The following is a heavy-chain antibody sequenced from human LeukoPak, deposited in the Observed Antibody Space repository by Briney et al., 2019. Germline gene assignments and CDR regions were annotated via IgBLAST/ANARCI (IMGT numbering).Heavy chain of an antibody. CDR3: ARVIGRYCSSTSCYVDY. Sequence: GGSLRLSCAASGFTFSDYYMSWIRQAPGKGLEWVTFIQYDGSNKYYADSVKGRFTISRDNSKNTLYLQMNSLRAEDTAVYYCARVIGRYCSSTSCYVDYWGQGTLVTVSS. CDR1: GFTFSDYY. D-gene: IGHD2-2*01. J-gene: IGHJ4*02. V-gene: IGHV3-30*02. CDR2: IQYDGSNK.